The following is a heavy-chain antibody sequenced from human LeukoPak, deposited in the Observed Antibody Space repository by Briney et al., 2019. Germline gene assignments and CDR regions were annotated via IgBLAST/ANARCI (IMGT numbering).Heavy chain of an antibody. CDR2: IYSGGST. Sequence: GGSLRLSCAASGFTVSSNYMSWVRQAPGKGLEGVSVIYSGGSTYYADSVKGRFTISRDNSKNTLYLQMNSLRAEDTAVYYCATPPGGYFDWLAQNYYYGMDVWGQGTTVTVSS. CDR3: ATPPGGYFDWLAQNYYYGMDV. D-gene: IGHD3-9*01. V-gene: IGHV3-66*01. J-gene: IGHJ6*02. CDR1: GFTVSSNY.